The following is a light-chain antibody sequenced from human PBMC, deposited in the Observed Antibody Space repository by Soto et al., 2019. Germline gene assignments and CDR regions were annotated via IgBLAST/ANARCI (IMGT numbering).Light chain of an antibody. J-gene: IGLJ2*01. CDR1: SSDVGSYNL. V-gene: IGLV2-14*02. Sequence: QSALTQPASVSGSPGQSITISCTGTSSDVGSYNLVSWYQQHPGKAPKVMIYEGSKRPSGVSNRFSGSKSDNTASLTISGLQAEDEADYYCSSHTTSSVLFGGGTQLTVL. CDR3: SSHTTSSVL. CDR2: EGS.